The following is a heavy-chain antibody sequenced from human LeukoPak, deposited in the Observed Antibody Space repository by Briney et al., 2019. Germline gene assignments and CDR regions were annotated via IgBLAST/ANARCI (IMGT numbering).Heavy chain of an antibody. CDR2: IYHSGST. CDR1: GGSISGYY. Sequence: SETLSLTCTVSGGSISGYYWGWIRQPPGKGLEWIGSIYHSGSTYYNPSLKSRVTISVDTSKNQFSLKLTSVTAADTAVYYCATYDFWSGYSYYFDYWGQGILVTVSS. J-gene: IGHJ4*02. V-gene: IGHV4-38-2*02. CDR3: ATYDFWSGYSYYFDY. D-gene: IGHD3-3*01.